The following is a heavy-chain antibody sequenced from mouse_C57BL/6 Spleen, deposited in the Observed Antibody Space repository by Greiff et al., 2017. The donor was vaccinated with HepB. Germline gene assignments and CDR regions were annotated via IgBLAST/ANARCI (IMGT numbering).Heavy chain of an antibody. Sequence: QVQLQQSGAELVKPGASVKLSCKASGYTFTSYWMQWVKQRPGQGLEWIGEIDPSDSYTNYNQKFKGKATLTVDTSSSTSYMQLSSLTSEDSAVYYCAGRRGFAYWGQGTLVTVSA. J-gene: IGHJ3*01. CDR2: IDPSDSYT. CDR1: GYTFTSYW. V-gene: IGHV1-50*01. CDR3: AGRRGFAY.